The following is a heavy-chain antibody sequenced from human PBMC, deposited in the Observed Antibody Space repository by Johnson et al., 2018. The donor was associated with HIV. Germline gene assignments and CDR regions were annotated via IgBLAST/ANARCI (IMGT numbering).Heavy chain of an antibody. CDR1: GFTFSNYG. Sequence: QVQLVESGGGVVQPGRSLRLSCAASGFTFSNYGMHWVRQTPGKGLVWVAVIWYDGSNKYYADSVKGRFTISRDNSENTLYLQMNSLKAEDTAVYYCASLSDDAFDFWGKGTLVIVSS. V-gene: IGHV3-33*01. J-gene: IGHJ3*01. CDR3: ASLSDDAFDF. CDR2: IWYDGSNK.